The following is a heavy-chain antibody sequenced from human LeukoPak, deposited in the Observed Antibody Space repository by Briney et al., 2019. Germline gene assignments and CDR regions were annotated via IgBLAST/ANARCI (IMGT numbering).Heavy chain of an antibody. CDR2: INPSGGST. CDR1: GYTFTSYF. J-gene: IGHJ5*02. Sequence: ASVKVSCTASGYTFTSYFIHWVRQAPGHGLEWMGIINPSGGSTSYAQKFQGRVTMTRDTSTSTVYMELSSLRSEDTAVYYCAKGGWLDPWGQGTLVTVSS. CDR3: AKGGWLDP. V-gene: IGHV1-46*01.